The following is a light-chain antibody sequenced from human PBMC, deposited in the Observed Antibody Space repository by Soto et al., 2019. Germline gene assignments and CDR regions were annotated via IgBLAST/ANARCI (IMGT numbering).Light chain of an antibody. CDR3: CSYAGSSTFVV. V-gene: IGLV2-23*02. J-gene: IGLJ1*01. CDR2: EVS. CDR1: SSDVGSYNL. Sequence: QSALPQPASVSGSPGQSITISCTGTSSDVGSYNLVSWYQQHPGKAPKLMIYEVSKRPSGVSNRFSGSKSGNTASLTISGLQAEDEADYYCCSYAGSSTFVVFGTGTKVT.